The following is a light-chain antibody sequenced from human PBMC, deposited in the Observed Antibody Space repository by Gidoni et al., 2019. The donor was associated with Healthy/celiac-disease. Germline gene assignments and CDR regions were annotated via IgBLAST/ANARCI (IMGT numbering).Light chain of an antibody. CDR2: GAS. J-gene: IGKJ1*01. CDR1: QSVSSSY. Sequence: ELVLTQPPGPLSLSPGERATLSCRASQSVSSSYLAWYQQKPGQAPRILIYGASSRATGIPDRFSGGGSGTDFTLTISRLEPEDFAVYYCRQYGSSPPWTFGQGTKVEIK. V-gene: IGKV3-20*01. CDR3: RQYGSSPPWT.